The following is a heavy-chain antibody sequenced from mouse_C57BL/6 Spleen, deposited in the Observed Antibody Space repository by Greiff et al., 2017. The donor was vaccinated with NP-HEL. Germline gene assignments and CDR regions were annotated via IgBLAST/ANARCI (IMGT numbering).Heavy chain of an antibody. Sequence: VQLKESGAELARPGASVKMSCKASGYTFTSYTMHWVKQRPGQGLEWIGYINPSSGYTKYNQKFKDKATLTADKSSSTAYMQLSSLTSEDSAVYYCARPLWGYDGFDYWGQGTTLTVSS. V-gene: IGHV1-4*01. J-gene: IGHJ2*01. CDR1: GYTFTSYT. CDR3: ARPLWGYDGFDY. D-gene: IGHD2-2*01. CDR2: INPSSGYT.